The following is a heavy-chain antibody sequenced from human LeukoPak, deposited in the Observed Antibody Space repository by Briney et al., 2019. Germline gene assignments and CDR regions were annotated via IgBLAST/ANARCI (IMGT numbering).Heavy chain of an antibody. J-gene: IGHJ5*02. D-gene: IGHD3-10*01. CDR2: INHSGST. Sequence: SETLSLTCAVYGGSISGYYWSWIRQPPGKGLEWIGEINHSGSTNYNPSLKSRVTISVDTSKNQFSLKLSSVTAADTAVYYCARGKGYGSGSYSQGLDPWGQGTPVTVSS. CDR3: ARGKGYGSGSYSQGLDP. V-gene: IGHV4-34*01. CDR1: GGSISGYY.